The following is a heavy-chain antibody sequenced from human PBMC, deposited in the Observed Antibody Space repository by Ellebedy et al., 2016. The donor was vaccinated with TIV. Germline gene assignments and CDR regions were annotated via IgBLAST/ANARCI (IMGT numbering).Heavy chain of an antibody. J-gene: IGHJ4*02. CDR2: ISPDDSDT. D-gene: IGHD6-19*01. CDR3: ARGDRGSGWYWDK. Sequence: GESLKISCKVSGHSFTNHLIGSVRQTPDKGLEWMGFISPDDSDTRYSPSFQGQVTISVDKSISTAYLQWSSLKATDTAIYYCARGDRGSGWYWDKWGQGTLVTVSS. CDR1: GHSFTNHL. V-gene: IGHV5-51*01.